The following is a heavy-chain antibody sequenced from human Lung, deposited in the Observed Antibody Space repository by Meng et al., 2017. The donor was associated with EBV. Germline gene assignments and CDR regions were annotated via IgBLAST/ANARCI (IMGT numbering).Heavy chain of an antibody. V-gene: IGHV3-30*18. CDR3: AKASNTAMVTNYFDY. CDR1: GFTFSSYG. CDR2: ISYDGSNK. J-gene: IGHJ4*02. Sequence: QVQLVVSGGGGVQPGRSLRLSCAASGFTFSSYGMHWVRQAPGKGLGWVAVISYDGSNKYYADSVKGRFTISRDNSKNTLYLQMNSLRAEDTAVYYCAKASNTAMVTNYFDYWGQGTLVNVSS. D-gene: IGHD5-18*01.